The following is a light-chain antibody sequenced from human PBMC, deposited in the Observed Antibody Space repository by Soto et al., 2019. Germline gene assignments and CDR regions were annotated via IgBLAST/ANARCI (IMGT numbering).Light chain of an antibody. Sequence: EIVMTQSPATLSVSPGETATLSCRASQSVSNNVAWYQQKPGQAPRLLILGASTRATGIPARFSGSGSGTDFTLTISRLEPEDFAVYYCQQYGSSPYTFGQGTKLEIK. J-gene: IGKJ2*01. V-gene: IGKV3-15*01. CDR2: GAS. CDR1: QSVSNN. CDR3: QQYGSSPYT.